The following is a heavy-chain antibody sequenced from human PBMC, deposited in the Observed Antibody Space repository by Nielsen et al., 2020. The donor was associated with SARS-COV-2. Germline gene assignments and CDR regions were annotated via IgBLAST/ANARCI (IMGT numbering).Heavy chain of an antibody. Sequence: SETLSLTCAVYGGSLSGYYWSWIRQPPGKGLEWIGEINHSGSTNYNPSLKSRVTISVDTSKNQFSLKLSSVTAADTAVYYCARLDSGVAANDYWGQGTLVTVSS. CDR1: GGSLSGYY. J-gene: IGHJ4*02. CDR2: INHSGST. CDR3: ARLDSGVAANDY. V-gene: IGHV4-34*01. D-gene: IGHD2-15*01.